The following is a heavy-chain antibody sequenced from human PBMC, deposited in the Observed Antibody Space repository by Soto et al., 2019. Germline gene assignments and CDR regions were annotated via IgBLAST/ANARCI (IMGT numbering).Heavy chain of an antibody. CDR2: ISWNSGSI. CDR1: GFTFDDYA. J-gene: IGHJ4*02. CDR3: AKDAGAGDFWSGTFDY. Sequence: GGSLRLSCAASGFTFDDYAMHWVRQAPGKGLEWVSGISWNSGSIGYADSVKGRFTISRDNAKNSLYLQMNSLRAEDTALYYCAKDAGAGDFWSGTFDYWGQGTLVTVSS. D-gene: IGHD3-3*01. V-gene: IGHV3-9*01.